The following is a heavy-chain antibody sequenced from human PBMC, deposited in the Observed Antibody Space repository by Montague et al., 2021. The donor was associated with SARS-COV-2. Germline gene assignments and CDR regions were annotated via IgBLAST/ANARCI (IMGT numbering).Heavy chain of an antibody. J-gene: IGHJ4*02. CDR3: ARGVYNRVIFVVSPRYYFDF. V-gene: IGHV4-34*01. D-gene: IGHD3-9*01. Sequence: SETLSLTCAVYTEAFNGYYWTWIRQPPGKGLEWIGEVSHPGSAKYNPSLKSRVSISLDTYRKQVSLRLTSVTAADTATYYCARGVYNRVIFVVSPRYYFDFWGQGTLVSVSS. CDR1: TEAFNGYY. CDR2: VSHPGSA.